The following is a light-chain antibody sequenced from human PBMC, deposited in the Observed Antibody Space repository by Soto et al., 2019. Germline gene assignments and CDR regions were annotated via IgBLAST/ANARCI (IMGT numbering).Light chain of an antibody. Sequence: EVVMTQSPATLSLSPGERATLSCRASQSVSSDLAWYQQKPGQAPRLLIYGASTRATDIPARFSGGGSGTEFTLTISSLQSEDFAIYYCQQYYDWPPITFGPGTRVDFQ. V-gene: IGKV3-15*01. CDR3: QQYYDWPPIT. J-gene: IGKJ3*01. CDR1: QSVSSD. CDR2: GAS.